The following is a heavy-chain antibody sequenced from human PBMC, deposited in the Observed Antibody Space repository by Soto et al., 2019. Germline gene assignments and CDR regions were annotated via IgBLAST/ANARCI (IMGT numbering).Heavy chain of an antibody. J-gene: IGHJ4*02. D-gene: IGHD1-26*01. Sequence: QVQLQESGPGLVKPSDTLSLTCAVSGYSISSSNWWGWIRQPPGKGLEWIGYIYYSGTTYYNPSLTSRANMSVDTSKNQFSLKLTSVTAVDTAVYYCARREIQGPIDYWGQGTLVTVSS. CDR1: GYSISSSNW. CDR3: ARREIQGPIDY. CDR2: IYYSGTT. V-gene: IGHV4-28*01.